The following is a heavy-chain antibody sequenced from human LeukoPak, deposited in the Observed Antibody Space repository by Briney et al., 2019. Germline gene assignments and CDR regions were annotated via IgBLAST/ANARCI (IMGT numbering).Heavy chain of an antibody. CDR1: GFTFSSYA. V-gene: IGHV3-23*01. CDR2: ISGSGGST. D-gene: IGHD2-2*01. J-gene: IGHJ4*02. Sequence: GGSLRLSCAASGFTFSSYAMSWVRQAPGQGLEWVSAISGSGGSTYYADSVKGRFTTYRDNSKNTLYLQMNSMRAEDTAVYYCAKGDRTPIDSWGQGTLVTVSS. CDR3: AKGDRTPIDS.